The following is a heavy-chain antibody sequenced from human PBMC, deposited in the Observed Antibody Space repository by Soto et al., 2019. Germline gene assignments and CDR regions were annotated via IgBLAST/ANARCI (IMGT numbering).Heavy chain of an antibody. V-gene: IGHV3-23*01. CDR3: AKVNYGDYLLSATFDY. J-gene: IGHJ4*02. CDR1: GFTFSSYA. CDR2: ISGSGGST. D-gene: IGHD4-17*01. Sequence: GVSLRLSCAASGFTFSSYAMSWVRQAPGKGLEWVSAISGSGGSTYYADSVKGRFTISRDNSKNTLYLQMNSLRAEDTAVYYCAKVNYGDYLLSATFDYWGQGTLVTVSS.